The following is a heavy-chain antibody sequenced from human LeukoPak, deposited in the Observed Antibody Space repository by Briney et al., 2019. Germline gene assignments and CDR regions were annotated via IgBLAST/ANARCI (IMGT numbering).Heavy chain of an antibody. CDR1: GGSISGYY. D-gene: IGHD6-13*01. V-gene: IGHV4-59*01. CDR3: ARVGTAAGPFDY. Sequence: SETLSLTCTVSGGSISGYYWSWIRQPPGKGLEWIAYIYYNGISNYNPSLKSRVIISVDSSKNQFSLKLTSVTAADTAVYYCARVGTAAGPFDYWGQGTLVTVSS. CDR2: IYYNGIS. J-gene: IGHJ4*02.